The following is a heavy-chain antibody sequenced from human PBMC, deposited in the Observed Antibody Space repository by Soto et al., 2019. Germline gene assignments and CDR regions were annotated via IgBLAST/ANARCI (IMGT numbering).Heavy chain of an antibody. V-gene: IGHV1-18*01. Sequence: QVHLVQSGSEVKKPGASVKVSCKTSGYTFINYGISWVRQAPGQGLEWMGWISPYNDDTKYAQNFQGRVTMTTDTYPRTAYMNLRSLRSDDTAIYYCARDAFYAGSGRYSYGYSPPRFYAIDVCGEGTTVTVSP. CDR3: ARDAFYAGSGRYSYGYSPPRFYAIDV. CDR1: GYTFINYG. D-gene: IGHD5-18*01. J-gene: IGHJ6*04. CDR2: ISPYNDDT.